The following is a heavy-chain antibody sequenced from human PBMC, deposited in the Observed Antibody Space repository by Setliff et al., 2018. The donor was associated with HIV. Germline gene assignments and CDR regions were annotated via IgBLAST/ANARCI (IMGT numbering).Heavy chain of an antibody. CDR3: AGASSQWLAHPGSLQL. CDR2: INHNGVT. CDR1: GGSFSGYY. D-gene: IGHD6-19*01. V-gene: IGHV4-34*01. Sequence: SETLSLTCAFNGGSFSGYYWMWIRQSPGEGLEWIGEINHNGVTKYNPSLNSRVTISLDTSKNRFSLKVDSVTAADTAVYYCAGASSQWLAHPGSLQLWGQGTLVTVSS. J-gene: IGHJ1*01.